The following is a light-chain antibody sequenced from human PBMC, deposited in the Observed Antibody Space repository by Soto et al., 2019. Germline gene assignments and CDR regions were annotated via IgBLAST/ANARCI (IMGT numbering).Light chain of an antibody. CDR1: QGISNF. Sequence: IHLTQSPSALSASVGDRVAMTCRASQGISNFLAWYQQMPGKAPKLLIYAASTLQSGVPSRFSGSGSGTDFTLTISSLQPEHFATYYCQQLNDYPITFGQGTRLEIK. V-gene: IGKV1-9*01. CDR3: QQLNDYPIT. CDR2: AAS. J-gene: IGKJ5*01.